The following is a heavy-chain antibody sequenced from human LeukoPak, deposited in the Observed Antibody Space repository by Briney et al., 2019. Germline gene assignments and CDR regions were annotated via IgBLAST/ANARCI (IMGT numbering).Heavy chain of an antibody. CDR1: GGSISPYY. J-gene: IGHJ4*02. V-gene: IGHV4-59*08. CDR3: ARLLPLGYCSSTSCQGYFDY. D-gene: IGHD2-2*01. CDR2: IYYSGST. Sequence: PSETLSLTCSVSGGSISPYYWNWIRQPPGKGLEWIGYIYYSGSTNYNPSLKSRVTISVDTSKNQFSLKLSSVTAADTAVYYCARLLPLGYCSSTSCQGYFDYWGQGTLVTVSS.